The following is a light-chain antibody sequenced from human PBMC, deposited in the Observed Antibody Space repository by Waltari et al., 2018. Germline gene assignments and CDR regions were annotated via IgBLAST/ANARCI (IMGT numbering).Light chain of an antibody. CDR1: SSDVRVYNY. J-gene: IGLJ2*01. CDR3: SSYISSDTLEL. Sequence: HSALTQPASVSGSPGQSITISCTGTSSDVRVYNYVYWYQQHPGKAPQLMIFDVSYRPSGISNRFSGSKSGNTASLTISGLQAEDEADYYCSSYISSDTLELFGGGTSLTVL. CDR2: DVS. V-gene: IGLV2-14*03.